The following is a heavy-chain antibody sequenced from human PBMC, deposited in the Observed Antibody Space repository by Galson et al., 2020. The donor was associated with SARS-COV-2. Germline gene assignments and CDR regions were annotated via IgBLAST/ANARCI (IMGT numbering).Heavy chain of an antibody. D-gene: IGHD3-22*01. Sequence: SETLSLTCTVSGYSVSTTNYWGWVRQPPGRGLEWIGSVYPSGTTYYNPSLKSRVTISVDTSKNQFSLRLDSVTAADTALYYCARQGGNRIVLVTGPGGYFDLWGRGTLVTVSS. CDR3: ARQGGNRIVLVTGPGGYFDL. V-gene: IGHV4-38-2*02. CDR2: VYPSGTT. CDR1: GYSVSTTNY. J-gene: IGHJ2*01.